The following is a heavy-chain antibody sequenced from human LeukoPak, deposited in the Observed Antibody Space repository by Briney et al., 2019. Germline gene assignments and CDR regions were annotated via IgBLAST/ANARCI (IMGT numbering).Heavy chain of an antibody. CDR2: IKSKTDGGTT. Sequence: GGSLRHSCAASGFTFSNAWMSWVRQAPGKGLEWVGRIKSKTDGGTTDYAAPVKGRFTISRDDSKNTLYLQMNSLKTEDTAVYYCTTDPMNIVVVPGYWGQGTLVTVSS. D-gene: IGHD2-2*01. CDR1: GFTFSNAW. J-gene: IGHJ4*02. CDR3: TTDPMNIVVVPGY. V-gene: IGHV3-15*01.